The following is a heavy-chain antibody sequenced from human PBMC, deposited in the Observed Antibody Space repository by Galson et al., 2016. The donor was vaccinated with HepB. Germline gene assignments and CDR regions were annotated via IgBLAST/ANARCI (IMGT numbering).Heavy chain of an antibody. CDR3: ARAPYYESGRLDV. CDR2: IIPMFGTT. J-gene: IGHJ6*02. Sequence: SVKVSCKASGGTFSSYGISWVRQAPGQGLEWMGGIIPMFGTTNYAQKFQHRVKITADKFTSTVYMELGSLRSEDTAVYYCARAPYYESGRLDVWGQGTTDAVSS. V-gene: IGHV1-69*06. D-gene: IGHD3-3*01. CDR1: GGTFSSYG.